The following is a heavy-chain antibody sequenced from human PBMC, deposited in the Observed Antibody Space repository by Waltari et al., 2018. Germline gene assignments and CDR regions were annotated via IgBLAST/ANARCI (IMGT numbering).Heavy chain of an antibody. CDR1: GYSIRNDYY. J-gene: IGHJ4*02. D-gene: IGHD5-12*01. CDR3: ARGYTGYEDYYFDY. CDR2: IYHSGST. V-gene: IGHV4-38-2*01. Sequence: QMQLQESGPGLMKPSETLSLTCAVSGYSIRNDYYWGWIRQPQGKGLEWIGSIYHSGSTYYNPSLKSRVTMSVDTSKNHFSLKVSSLTAADTAVYYCARGYTGYEDYYFDYWGQGTPVTVSS.